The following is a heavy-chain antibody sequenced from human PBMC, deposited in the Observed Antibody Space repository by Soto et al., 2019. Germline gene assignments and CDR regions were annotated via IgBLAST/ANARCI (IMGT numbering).Heavy chain of an antibody. CDR2: ISYDGSNK. D-gene: IGHD2-21*02. J-gene: IGHJ3*02. Sequence: QVQLVESGGRVVQPGRSLRLSCAASGFTFSSYGMHWVRQAPGKGLEWVAVISYDGSNKYCADSVKGRFTISRDNSKNTLYLQMNSLRAEDTAVYYCAKAMVVVTAISGGGGFDKWGQGTLVTVSS. V-gene: IGHV3-30*18. CDR3: AKAMVVVTAISGGGGFDK. CDR1: GFTFSSYG.